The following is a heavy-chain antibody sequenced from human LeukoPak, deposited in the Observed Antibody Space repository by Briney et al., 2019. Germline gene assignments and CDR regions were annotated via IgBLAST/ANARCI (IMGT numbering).Heavy chain of an antibody. CDR1: GYSFTSYW. D-gene: IGHD1-1*01. Sequence: GESLKISCKGSGYSFTSYWISWVRHMLGKGLEWMGRIAPSDSYTDYSPSFQGHVTISVDKPISTVYLQWSSLKASDSALYYCARATTVVSFDFWGQGALVTVSS. J-gene: IGHJ4*02. V-gene: IGHV5-10-1*01. CDR3: ARATTVVSFDF. CDR2: IAPSDSYT.